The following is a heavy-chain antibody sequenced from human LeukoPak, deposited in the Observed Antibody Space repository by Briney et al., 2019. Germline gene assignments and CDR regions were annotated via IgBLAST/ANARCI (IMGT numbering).Heavy chain of an antibody. CDR1: GGTFTSYA. CDR2: IIPIFGTA. CDR3: ARDRGVTTYNWFDP. D-gene: IGHD2-21*02. J-gene: IGHJ5*02. Sequence: SVKVSCKASGGTFTSYAISWVRQAPGQGLEWMGGIIPIFGTANYAQKFQGRVTITADESTSTAYMELSSLRSEDTAVYYCARDRGVTTYNWFDPWGQGTLVTVSS. V-gene: IGHV1-69*13.